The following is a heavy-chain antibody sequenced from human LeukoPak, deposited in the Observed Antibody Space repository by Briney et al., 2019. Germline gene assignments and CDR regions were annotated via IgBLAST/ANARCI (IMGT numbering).Heavy chain of an antibody. V-gene: IGHV4-31*03. J-gene: IGHJ5*02. CDR1: GGSISSGGYY. D-gene: IGHD4-17*01. Sequence: PSQTLSLTCTVSGGSISSGGYYWSWLRQHPGQGLEWIGYIYYSGSTYYNPSLKSRVTISVDTSKNQFSLKLSSVTAADTAVYYCARNSYGDYVRFDPWGQGTLVTVSS. CDR3: ARNSYGDYVRFDP. CDR2: IYYSGST.